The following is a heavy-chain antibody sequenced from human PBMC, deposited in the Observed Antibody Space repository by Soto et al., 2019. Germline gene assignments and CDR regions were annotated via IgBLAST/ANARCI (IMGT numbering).Heavy chain of an antibody. CDR1: GGTFSSYA. CDR2: IIPIFGTA. CDR3: ARGLSNYAHSLYYGMDV. Sequence: SVKVSCKASGGTFSSYAISWVRQAPGQGLEWMGGIIPIFGTANYAQKFQGRVTITADESTSTAYMELSSLRSEDTAVYYCARGLSNYAHSLYYGMDVWGQGARVTVSS. J-gene: IGHJ6*02. D-gene: IGHD4-4*01. V-gene: IGHV1-69*13.